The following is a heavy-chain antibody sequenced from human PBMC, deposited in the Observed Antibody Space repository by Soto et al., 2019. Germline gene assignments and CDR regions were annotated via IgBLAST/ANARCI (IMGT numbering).Heavy chain of an antibody. Sequence: GGSLRLSCAASGFTVSSNSMIWVRQAPGKGLEWLSLIHSDANTKYADSVKGRFTISRDSFENTVYLQMNSLRAEDTAVYYCARHVWLESWGQGTLVTVSS. CDR2: IHSDANT. CDR3: ARHVWLES. J-gene: IGHJ5*01. V-gene: IGHV3-53*01. CDR1: GFTVSSNS.